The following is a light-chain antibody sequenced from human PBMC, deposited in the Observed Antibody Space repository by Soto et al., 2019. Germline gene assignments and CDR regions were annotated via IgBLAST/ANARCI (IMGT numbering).Light chain of an antibody. Sequence: QSALTQSASVSGSPGQSITISCTGTSSDVGAYNYVSWYQQYPGKAPKLMIYEGSNRPSGVSNRFSGSKSGNTASLTISGLQAEDEADYYCTSYTTSNTLVFGGGTKLTVL. J-gene: IGLJ2*01. CDR2: EGS. CDR3: TSYTTSNTLV. CDR1: SSDVGAYNY. V-gene: IGLV2-14*01.